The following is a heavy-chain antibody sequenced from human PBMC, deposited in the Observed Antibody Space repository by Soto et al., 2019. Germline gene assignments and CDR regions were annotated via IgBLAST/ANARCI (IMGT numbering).Heavy chain of an antibody. J-gene: IGHJ5*02. CDR2: ISADNRNT. Sequence: ASVKVSCKASGYTFTSYGISWVRQAPGQGLEWMGWISADNRNTNYAQNLQGRVTMTTDTSTTTAYMELRSLRSDDTAVYYCARRIVHSSSWYWYNWFDPWGQGTLVTVSS. V-gene: IGHV1-18*01. CDR3: ARRIVHSSSWYWYNWFDP. CDR1: GYTFTSYG. D-gene: IGHD6-13*01.